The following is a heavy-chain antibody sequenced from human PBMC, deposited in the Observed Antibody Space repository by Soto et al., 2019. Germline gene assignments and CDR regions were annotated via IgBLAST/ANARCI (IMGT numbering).Heavy chain of an antibody. CDR2: ISGSGDNT. Sequence: EVQLLESGGGLVQPGGSLRLSCAASGFTFTSYAMNWVRQAPGKGLEWVSAISGSGDNTYYADSVKGRFAISRDNSKNTLYLQMISLGAGDTAVYYCATVPIFGVVSRSYGMDVWGQGTTVTVSS. D-gene: IGHD3-3*02. CDR1: GFTFTSYA. J-gene: IGHJ6*02. V-gene: IGHV3-23*01. CDR3: ATVPIFGVVSRSYGMDV.